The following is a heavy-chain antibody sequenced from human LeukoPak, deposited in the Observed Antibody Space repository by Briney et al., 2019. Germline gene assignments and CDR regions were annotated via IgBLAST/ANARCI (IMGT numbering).Heavy chain of an antibody. V-gene: IGHV3-30*18. CDR2: ISYDGSNK. D-gene: IGHD3-16*02. CDR1: GFTFSSYG. J-gene: IGHJ4*02. CDR3: AKVQSPAYDYVWGSYRYTAEDY. Sequence: PGGSLRLSCAASGFTFSSYGMHWVRQAPGKGLEWVAVISYDGSNKYYADSVKGRFTISRDNSKNTLYLQMNSLRAEDTAVYYCAKVQSPAYDYVWGSYRYTAEDYWGQGTLVTVSS.